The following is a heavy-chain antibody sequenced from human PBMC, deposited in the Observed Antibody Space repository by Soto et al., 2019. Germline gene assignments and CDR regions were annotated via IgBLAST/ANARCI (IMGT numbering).Heavy chain of an antibody. V-gene: IGHV4-31*11. D-gene: IGHD3-16*02. CDR2: IYYSGST. Sequence: SETLSLTCAVSGGSISSGGYSWSWIRQPPGKGLEWIGYIYYSGSTYYNPSLKSRVTISVDTSKNQFSLKLSSVTAADTAVYYCARVWGSYRYLSQAPHYFDYWGQGTLVPVSS. J-gene: IGHJ4*02. CDR1: GGSISSGGYS. CDR3: ARVWGSYRYLSQAPHYFDY.